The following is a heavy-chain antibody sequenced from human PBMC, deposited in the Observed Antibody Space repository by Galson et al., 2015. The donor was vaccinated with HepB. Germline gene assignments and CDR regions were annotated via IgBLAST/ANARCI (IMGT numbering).Heavy chain of an antibody. J-gene: IGHJ4*02. D-gene: IGHD3-22*01. Sequence: SLRLSCAASGFTFDDYAMHWVRQAPGKGLEWVSGISWNSGSIGYADSVKGRFTISRDNAKNSLYLQMNSLRAEDTALYYCAKDVGSGYYDYFDYWGQGTLVTVSS. CDR3: AKDVGSGYYDYFDY. CDR2: ISWNSGSI. CDR1: GFTFDDYA. V-gene: IGHV3-9*01.